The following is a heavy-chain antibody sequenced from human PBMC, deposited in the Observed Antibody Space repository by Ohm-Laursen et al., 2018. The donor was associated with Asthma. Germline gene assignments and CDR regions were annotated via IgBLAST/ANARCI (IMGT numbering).Heavy chain of an antibody. V-gene: IGHV4-31*03. CDR2: IYYSGST. J-gene: IGHJ5*02. CDR1: GGSISSGGYY. Sequence: SQTLSLTCTVSGGSISSGGYYWSWIRQHPGKGLEWIGYIYYSGSTYYNPPLKSRVTISVDRSKNQFSLKLSSVTAADTAVYYCARGVSDEYYYDSSGYGWFDPWGQGTLVTVSS. D-gene: IGHD3-22*01. CDR3: ARGVSDEYYYDSSGYGWFDP.